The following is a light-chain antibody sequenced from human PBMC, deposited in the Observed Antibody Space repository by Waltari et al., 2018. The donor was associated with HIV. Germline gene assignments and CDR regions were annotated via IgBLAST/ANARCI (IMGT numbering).Light chain of an antibody. CDR2: SNS. CDR3: CTFGGTSSSLV. J-gene: IGLJ3*02. V-gene: IGLV1-40*01. Sequence: HSVLTQPPSVSGAPGQRVTISCTGSSSNIGAGFDVHWYQHLPGTAPKLLIYSNSNRPSGVPDRFSGSKSGTSASLAITGLRAEDEAVYHCCTFGGTSSSLVCAGGTRLTVL. CDR1: SSNIGAGFD.